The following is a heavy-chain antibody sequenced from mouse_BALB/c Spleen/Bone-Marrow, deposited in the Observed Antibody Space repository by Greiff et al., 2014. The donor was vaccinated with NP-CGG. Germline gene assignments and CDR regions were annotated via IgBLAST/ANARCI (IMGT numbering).Heavy chain of an antibody. Sequence: DVQLQESGAELVKPGASVKLSCTASGFNFKDSYMNWVKQRAEQGLEWIGRIDPANGYTEYDPKFKGKATIIADTSSNTAYLQLGSLTSEDTAVYYCTALTGTFDYWGQGTTLTVSS. V-gene: IGHV14-3*02. CDR2: IDPANGYT. CDR3: TALTGTFDY. D-gene: IGHD4-1*01. J-gene: IGHJ2*01. CDR1: GFNFKDSY.